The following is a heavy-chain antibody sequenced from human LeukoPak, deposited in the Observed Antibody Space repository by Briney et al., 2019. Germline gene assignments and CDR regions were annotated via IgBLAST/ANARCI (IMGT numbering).Heavy chain of an antibody. CDR1: GGSISSSSYY. J-gene: IGHJ3*02. D-gene: IGHD3-3*01. Sequence: SGTLSLTCTVSGGSISSSSYYWGWIRQPPGTGLEWIGHIYRSGSTNYSPSLKSRVTISVDTSKNQFSLKLSSMTAADTAVYYCARDQSETFDIWGQGTMVTVSS. CDR2: IYRSGST. CDR3: ARDQSETFDI. V-gene: IGHV4-39*07.